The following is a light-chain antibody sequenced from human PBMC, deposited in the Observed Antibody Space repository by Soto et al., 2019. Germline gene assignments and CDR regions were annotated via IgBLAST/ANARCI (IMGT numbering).Light chain of an antibody. CDR2: GAS. V-gene: IGKV3-15*01. J-gene: IGKJ1*01. CDR3: QQYDNLPPWT. Sequence: EVVMTQSPATLSVSPGERATLSCRASQSVGSYLAWYQHKPGQAPRLLIYGASIRATGVPARFSGSGSGTEFTLTISSLQSEDFAVYFRQQYDNLPPWTFGLGTTVEVK. CDR1: QSVGSY.